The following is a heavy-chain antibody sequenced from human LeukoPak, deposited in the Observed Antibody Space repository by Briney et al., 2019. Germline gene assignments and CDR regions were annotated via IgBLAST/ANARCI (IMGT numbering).Heavy chain of an antibody. J-gene: IGHJ4*02. V-gene: IGHV1-24*01. D-gene: IGHD3-9*01. CDR3: ATSYFDILTGYRPLSY. CDR1: GYTLTKLS. Sequence: ASVKVSCKVSGYTLTKLSMHWVRQAPGKGLEWMGGFDPENGETVHAQKFQGRVSMTEDTSTDTAYMELSSLRSEDTAMYYCATSYFDILTGYRPLSYWGQGTLVTVFS. CDR2: FDPENGET.